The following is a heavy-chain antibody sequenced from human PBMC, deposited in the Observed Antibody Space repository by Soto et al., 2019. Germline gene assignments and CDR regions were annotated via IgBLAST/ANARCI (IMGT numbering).Heavy chain of an antibody. Sequence: PSETLSLPCTVSAGPINSYYWSCTRQPASKGLEWIGRLYTSGSTNYNPSLKSRVTMSVDTSKNQFSLKLSSVTAADTAVYYCASGLTRRGYEIDYWGQGSMGTVSS. J-gene: IGHJ4*02. CDR2: LYTSGST. V-gene: IGHV4-4*07. CDR1: AGPINSYY. CDR3: ASGLTRRGYEIDY. D-gene: IGHD6-13*01.